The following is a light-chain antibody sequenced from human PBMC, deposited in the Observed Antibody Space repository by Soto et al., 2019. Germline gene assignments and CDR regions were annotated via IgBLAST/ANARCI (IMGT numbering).Light chain of an antibody. CDR2: GAS. J-gene: IGKJ1*01. Sequence: EIVLTQSPGTLSLSPGERATLSCLASQSVSSYSLAWYQKKPGQAPRLLIYGASSRAAGIPDRFSGSRSGTDFTLTISSLQPEDFATYYCQQSYSTPRTFGQGTKVDIK. V-gene: IGKV3-20*01. CDR1: QSVSSYS. CDR3: QQSYSTPRT.